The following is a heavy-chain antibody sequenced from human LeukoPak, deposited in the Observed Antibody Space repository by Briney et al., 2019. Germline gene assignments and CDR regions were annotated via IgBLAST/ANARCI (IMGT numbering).Heavy chain of an antibody. Sequence: KPSETLSLTCAVYGGSFSGYYWSWIRQPPGKGLEWIGEINHSGSTNYNPSLKSRVTISVDTSKNQFSLKLSSVTAADTAVYYCARVTWSGYWFDPWGQGTLVTVSS. V-gene: IGHV4-34*01. D-gene: IGHD3-3*01. CDR3: ARVTWSGYWFDP. CDR2: INHSGST. CDR1: GGSFSGYY. J-gene: IGHJ5*02.